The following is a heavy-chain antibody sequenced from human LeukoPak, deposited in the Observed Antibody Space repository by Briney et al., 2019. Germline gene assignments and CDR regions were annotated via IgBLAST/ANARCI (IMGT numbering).Heavy chain of an antibody. CDR2: IGHAGRII. V-gene: IGHV3-48*02. Sequence: GGSLRPSCAASGFTFNIYSMNWVRQAPGRGLEWVSYIGHAGRIIYYADSVKGRFTISRDNAKNSLSLQMDSLRDEDTAVYYCARDRGYYNGDNCYRFFDSWGQGTLVTVSS. CDR3: ARDRGYYNGDNCYRFFDS. CDR1: GFTFNIYS. D-gene: IGHD2-21*01. J-gene: IGHJ4*02.